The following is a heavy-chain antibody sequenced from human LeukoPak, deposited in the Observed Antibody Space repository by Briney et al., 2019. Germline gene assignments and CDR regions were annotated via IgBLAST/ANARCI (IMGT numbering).Heavy chain of an antibody. CDR3: ARDKEMATISYYFDY. Sequence: PGGSLRLSWAASGFTFSSYSMNWVRQAPGKGLGWVSSISSSSSYIYYADSVKGRFTISRDNAKNSLYLQMNSLRAEDTAVYYCARDKEMATISYYFDYWGQGTLVTVSS. J-gene: IGHJ4*02. V-gene: IGHV3-21*01. CDR1: GFTFSSYS. CDR2: ISSSSSYI. D-gene: IGHD5-24*01.